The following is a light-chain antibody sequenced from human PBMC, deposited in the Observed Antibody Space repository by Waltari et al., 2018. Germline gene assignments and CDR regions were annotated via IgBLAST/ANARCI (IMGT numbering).Light chain of an antibody. Sequence: DIQMTQSPPSVSASVGDRVTITCRASQGIWSWLSWYQQKPGKAPKFLIYATSNLQSGVPSRFSGSGYGTEFTLTISSLQPEDVATYYCQEANSFPLTFGGGTKVEI. CDR1: QGIWSW. CDR3: QEANSFPLT. V-gene: IGKV1-12*01. J-gene: IGKJ4*01. CDR2: ATS.